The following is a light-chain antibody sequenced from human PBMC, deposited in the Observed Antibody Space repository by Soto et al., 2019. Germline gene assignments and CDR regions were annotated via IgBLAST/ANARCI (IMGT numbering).Light chain of an antibody. CDR3: ISYKTDDTFV. CDR2: EAT. J-gene: IGLJ1*01. CDR1: SSDIGASNF. Sequence: QSLLLQPPSLSGSPGQTIIASSPGTSSDIGASNFVSWYQHLPGRAPKVIIFEATNRPSGVSDRFSGSKAGITASLTISGLQADDEGEYFCISYKTDDTFVFGTGTKV. V-gene: IGLV2-14*01.